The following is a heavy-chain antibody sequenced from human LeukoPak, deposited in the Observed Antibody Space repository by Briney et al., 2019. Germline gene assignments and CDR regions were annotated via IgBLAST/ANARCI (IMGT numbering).Heavy chain of an antibody. CDR1: GFTFSSYS. Sequence: GGSLRLSCAASGFTFSSYSMNWVRQAPGKGLEWVSSISSSSTNIHYADSVKGRFTISRDNAKNSLYLQMNSLRAEDMAVYYCARALDLDWFDPWGQGTLVTVSS. V-gene: IGHV3-21*01. CDR3: ARALDLDWFDP. CDR2: ISSSSTNI. J-gene: IGHJ5*02. D-gene: IGHD2-2*03.